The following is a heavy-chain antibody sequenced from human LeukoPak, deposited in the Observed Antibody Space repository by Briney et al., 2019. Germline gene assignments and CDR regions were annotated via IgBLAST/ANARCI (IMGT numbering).Heavy chain of an antibody. CDR1: RFTFSNYA. V-gene: IGHV3-64*01. J-gene: IGHJ4*02. CDR3: ARVTGDRGGFDY. D-gene: IGHD7-27*01. CDR2: ISSNGGAK. Sequence: PGGSLRLSCAASRFTFSNYAMHWVRQAPGKGLEYVSAISSNGGAKYYANSVKGRFTISRDNSKNTLFLQMGSLSAEDMAIYYCARVTGDRGGFDYWGPGTLVTVS.